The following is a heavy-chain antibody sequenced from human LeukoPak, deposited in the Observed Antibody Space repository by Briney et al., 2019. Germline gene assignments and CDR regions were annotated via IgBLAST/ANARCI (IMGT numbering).Heavy chain of an antibody. Sequence: GGSLRLSCEASGFTFIGYYMAWIRQAPGKGLEWISSISNSGSTIYYAASVKGRFTISRDNGKNSLYLQMNSLRAEDTAVYYCARFRFYYSDGQADSLDLWGQGTLVTVSS. CDR2: ISNSGSTI. J-gene: IGHJ4*02. CDR1: GFTFIGYY. V-gene: IGHV3-11*04. CDR3: ARFRFYYSDGQADSLDL. D-gene: IGHD3-10*01.